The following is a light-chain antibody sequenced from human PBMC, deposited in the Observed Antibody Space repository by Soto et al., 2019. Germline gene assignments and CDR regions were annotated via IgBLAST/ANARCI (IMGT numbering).Light chain of an antibody. CDR1: SSDVGGYNY. J-gene: IGLJ2*01. CDR3: SSYTSSSTLVV. CDR2: DVS. V-gene: IGLV2-14*01. Sequence: QSALTQPASVSGSPGQSITISCTGTSSDVGGYNYVSWYQQHPGKAPKLMIYDVSNRPSGVSNRFSGSKSGYTASLTISGLQAEDEADYYCSSYTSSSTLVVFGGGTLLTVL.